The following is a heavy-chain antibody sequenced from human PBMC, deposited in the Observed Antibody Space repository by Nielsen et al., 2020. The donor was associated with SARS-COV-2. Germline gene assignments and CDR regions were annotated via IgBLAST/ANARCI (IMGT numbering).Heavy chain of an antibody. V-gene: IGHV3-74*01. CDR3: VRPLEFYYDSTGYSI. CDR2: INSDGSST. J-gene: IGHJ3*02. Sequence: GESLKISCAASAFTFSTYWMHWVRQAPGKGLVWVSRINSDGSSTSYADSVKGRFTISRDSPTNTLFLQMNSLRAEDTAVYYCVRPLEFYYDSTGYSIWGQGTMVTVSS. CDR1: AFTFSTYW. D-gene: IGHD3-22*01.